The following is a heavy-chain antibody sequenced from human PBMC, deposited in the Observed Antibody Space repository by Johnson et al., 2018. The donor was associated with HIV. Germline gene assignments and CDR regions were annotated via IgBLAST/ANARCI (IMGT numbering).Heavy chain of an antibody. CDR1: GFSLNSYS. Sequence: VQLVESGGGVVQPGRSLRLSCAASGFSLNSYSMTWVRQAPGKGLEWVSVIYSGDNTYYADSVKGRFTISRDNSKNTLYLQLNNLRSEDTAVYYCAREGGSWYGDAFDIWGQGTLVTVSS. J-gene: IGHJ3*02. CDR3: AREGGSWYGDAFDI. D-gene: IGHD6-13*01. CDR2: IYSGDNT. V-gene: IGHV3-66*01.